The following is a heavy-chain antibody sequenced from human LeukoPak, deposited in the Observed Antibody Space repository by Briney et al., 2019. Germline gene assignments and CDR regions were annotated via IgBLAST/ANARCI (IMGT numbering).Heavy chain of an antibody. Sequence: PGRSLRLSCAASGFTFSSYGMHWVRQAPGKGLEWVAVIWYDGSNKYYADSVKGRFTISRDNSQNTLYLQMNSLRAEDTAVYYCARDSAYYFDYWGQGTLVTVSS. V-gene: IGHV3-33*01. J-gene: IGHJ4*02. CDR1: GFTFSSYG. CDR2: IWYDGSNK. CDR3: ARDSAYYFDY.